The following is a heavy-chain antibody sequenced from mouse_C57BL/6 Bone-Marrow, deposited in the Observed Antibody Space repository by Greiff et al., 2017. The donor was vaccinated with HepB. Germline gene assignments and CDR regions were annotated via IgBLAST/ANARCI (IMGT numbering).Heavy chain of an antibody. CDR3: ARGTTVTAY. CDR2: IFPGSGST. Sequence: VQLQQSGPELVKPGASVKISCKASGYTFTDYYINWVKQRPGQGLEWIGWIFPGSGSTYYNEKFKGKATLTVDKSSSTAYMLLSRLTSEDSAVYFGARGTTVTAYWGQGTLVTVSA. V-gene: IGHV1-75*01. D-gene: IGHD1-1*01. J-gene: IGHJ3*01. CDR1: GYTFTDYY.